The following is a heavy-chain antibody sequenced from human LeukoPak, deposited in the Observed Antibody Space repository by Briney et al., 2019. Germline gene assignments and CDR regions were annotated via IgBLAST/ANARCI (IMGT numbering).Heavy chain of an antibody. CDR1: GFTFSSYS. J-gene: IGHJ3*02. V-gene: IGHV3-21*01. CDR3: ARGVYYYDSSGRGGAFDI. D-gene: IGHD3-22*01. Sequence: GGSLRLSCAASGFTFSSYSMNWVRQAPGKGLEWVSSISGSSSYIYYADSVKGRFTISRDNAKNSLYLQMNSLRAEDTAVYYCARGVYYYDSSGRGGAFDIWGQGTMVTVSS. CDR2: ISGSSSYI.